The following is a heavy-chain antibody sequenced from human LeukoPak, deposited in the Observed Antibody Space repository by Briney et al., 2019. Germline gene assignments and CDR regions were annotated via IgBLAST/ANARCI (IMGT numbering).Heavy chain of an antibody. Sequence: PGGSLRLSCAAPGFTFSSYAMSWVRQAPGKGPEWVAVIYNGGVTYYADSVKGRFTISRDDSKNTLYLQMNSLRVDDTAVYYCARDRDYYGSGSPDYWGQGTLVTVSS. CDR3: ARDRDYYGSGSPDY. D-gene: IGHD3-10*01. CDR2: IYNGGVT. J-gene: IGHJ4*02. CDR1: GFTFSSYA. V-gene: IGHV3-66*01.